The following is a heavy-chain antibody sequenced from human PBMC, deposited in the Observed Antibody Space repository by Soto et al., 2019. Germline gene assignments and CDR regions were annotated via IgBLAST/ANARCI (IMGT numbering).Heavy chain of an antibody. D-gene: IGHD5-18*01. CDR1: GGSFSGYY. CDR3: ARGYSYGRIDY. J-gene: IGHJ4*02. CDR2: INHSGST. Sequence: PSETLSLTCAVYGGSFSGYYWSWIRQPPGKGLEWIGEINHSGSTNYNPSLKSRVTISVDTSKNQFSLKLSSVTAANTAVYYCARGYSYGRIDYWGQGTLVTV. V-gene: IGHV4-34*01.